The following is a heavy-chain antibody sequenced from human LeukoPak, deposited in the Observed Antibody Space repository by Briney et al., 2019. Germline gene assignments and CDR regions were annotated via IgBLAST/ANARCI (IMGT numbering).Heavy chain of an antibody. CDR1: GGSITSGGYS. Sequence: HPSETLSLTCIGSGGSITSGGYSWSWIRQPPGKGLEWIGYIYHSVSTYYNPSLKSRVTILVDRSKNRVSLKLSSVTAADTAVYYCARGNRFLEWLYSWGQGTLVTVYS. CDR2: IYHSVST. CDR3: ARGNRFLEWLYS. D-gene: IGHD3-3*01. V-gene: IGHV4-30-2*01. J-gene: IGHJ4*02.